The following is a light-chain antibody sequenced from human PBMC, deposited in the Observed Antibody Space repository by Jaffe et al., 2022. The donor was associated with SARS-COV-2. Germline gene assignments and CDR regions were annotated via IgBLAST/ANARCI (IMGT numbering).Light chain of an antibody. CDR1: KLGDKF. CDR3: QAWDRLVT. CDR2: QDN. J-gene: IGLJ3*02. V-gene: IGLV3-1*01. Sequence: SYELTQPSSVSVSPGQTATVTCSGDKLGDKFVSWYQQKSGQAPILIMYQDNRRPSGIPERFSGSNSGNTATLTISGAQAVDEADYYCQAWDRLVTFGGGTKVTVL.